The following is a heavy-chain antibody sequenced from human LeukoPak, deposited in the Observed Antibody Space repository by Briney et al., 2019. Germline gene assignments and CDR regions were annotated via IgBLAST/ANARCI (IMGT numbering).Heavy chain of an antibody. V-gene: IGHV3-21*01. CDR1: GFTFSRYS. CDR3: ARDYGDYEGAFDI. D-gene: IGHD4-17*01. J-gene: IGHJ3*02. Sequence: GGSLRLSCAASGFTFSRYSMNWVRQAPGKGLEWVSSISRSSTYIYYAGSVKGRFTISRDNAENSLYLQMNSLGAGDTAVYYCARDYGDYEGAFDIWGQGTVVTVSS. CDR2: ISRSSTYI.